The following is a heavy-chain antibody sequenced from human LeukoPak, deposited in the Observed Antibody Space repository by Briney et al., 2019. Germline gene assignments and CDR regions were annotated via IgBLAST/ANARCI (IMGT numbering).Heavy chain of an antibody. Sequence: GGSLRLSCAASGFTFSSYEMNWVRQAPGKGLQWVSYISSDGNTIYYADSEKGRFTISRDNAKNSLYLQMNSLRAEDTAVYYCARYSSPVGNCFDPWGQGTLVTVSS. CDR1: GFTFSSYE. CDR3: ARYSSPVGNCFDP. D-gene: IGHD4-11*01. J-gene: IGHJ5*02. V-gene: IGHV3-48*03. CDR2: ISSDGNTI.